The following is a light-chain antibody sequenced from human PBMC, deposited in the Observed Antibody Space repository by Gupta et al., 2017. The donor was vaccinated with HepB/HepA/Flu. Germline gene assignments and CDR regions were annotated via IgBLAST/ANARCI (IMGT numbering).Light chain of an antibody. J-gene: IGLJ1*01. CDR1: SCDVGSYNY. V-gene: IGLV2-14*01. CDR2: DVS. CDR3: NAYTTSSTYV. Sequence: QSALTQPASVSGSPGQSITISCTGTSCDVGSYNYVSWYQQHPGKAPKLMIYDVSKRTAGVAARFSGSKSGNTASLTISGRAEEDEADYYCNAYTTSSTYVFGAGTKVTVL.